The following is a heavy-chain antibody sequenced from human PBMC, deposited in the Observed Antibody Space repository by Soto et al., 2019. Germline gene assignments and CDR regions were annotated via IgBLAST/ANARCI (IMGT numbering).Heavy chain of an antibody. CDR2: ISAYNGNT. D-gene: IGHD6-19*01. CDR1: GYTFTSYG. Sequence: QVQLVQSGAEVKKPGASVKVSCKASGYTFTSYGISWVRQAPGQGLEWMGWISAYNGNTNYAQKLQGRVTMTTDTATSTAYMELRSLRSDDTAVYYCARDQTYSGWAYYYYDCMDVWGKGTTVTVSS. V-gene: IGHV1-18*01. J-gene: IGHJ6*03. CDR3: ARDQTYSGWAYYYYDCMDV.